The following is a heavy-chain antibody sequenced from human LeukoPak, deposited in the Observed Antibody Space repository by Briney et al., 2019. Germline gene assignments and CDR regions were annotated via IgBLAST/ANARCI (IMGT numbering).Heavy chain of an antibody. D-gene: IGHD1-26*01. CDR2: IIRIFDIS. J-gene: IGHJ4*02. Sequence: GASVKVSCKASGVTFSSYAISWVRQAPGQGLEWIGGIIRIFDISNYAQDFQGRVTITADESTSTAYMELSSLRSEDTAVYYCAGASGSYPSPPDYWGQGTLVTVSS. CDR1: GVTFSSYA. CDR3: AGASGSYPSPPDY. V-gene: IGHV1-69*13.